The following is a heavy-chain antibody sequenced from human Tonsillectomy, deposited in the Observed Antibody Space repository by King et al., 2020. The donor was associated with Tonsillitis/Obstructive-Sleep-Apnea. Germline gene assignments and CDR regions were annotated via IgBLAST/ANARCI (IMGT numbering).Heavy chain of an antibody. D-gene: IGHD2-2*02. CDR1: GGSISSYY. J-gene: IGHJ6*03. CDR3: ARLYSSSSSCSTSYYYYMDV. CDR2: IYYSGST. V-gene: IGHV4-59*08. Sequence: VQLQESGPGLVKPSETLSLTCTVSGGSISSYYWSWIRQPPGKGLEWIGYIYYSGSTNYNPSLKSRVTISVDTSKNQFSLKLSSVTAADTAVYYCARLYSSSSSCSTSYYYYMDVWGKGTTVTVSS.